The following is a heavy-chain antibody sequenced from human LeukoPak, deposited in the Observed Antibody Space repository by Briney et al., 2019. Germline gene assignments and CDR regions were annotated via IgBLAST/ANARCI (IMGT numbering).Heavy chain of an antibody. CDR1: GDSVSSNSAA. Sequence: SQTLSLTCAISGDSVSSNSAAWNWIRQSPSRGLEWLGRTYYRSKWYNEYAVSVKSRLTINPGTSKNQFSLQLNSVTPEDTAVYYCAKEGEIGTTFAWFDPWGQGTLVTVSS. CDR2: TYYRSKWYN. CDR3: AKEGEIGTTFAWFDP. D-gene: IGHD1-7*01. J-gene: IGHJ5*02. V-gene: IGHV6-1*01.